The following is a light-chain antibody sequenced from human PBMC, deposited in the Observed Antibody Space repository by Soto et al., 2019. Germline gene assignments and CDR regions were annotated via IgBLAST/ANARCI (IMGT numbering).Light chain of an antibody. CDR3: QSYDSSLSGSK. Sequence: QSVLTQPPSVSGAPGQRVTISCTGSSSNIGAGYDVHWYQQLPGTAPKLLIYGNSNRPSGVPDRFSGSKSGTSASLAITGLQAEDEADYCCQSYDSSLSGSKFGGGTKLTVL. CDR1: SSNIGAGYD. V-gene: IGLV1-40*01. J-gene: IGLJ2*01. CDR2: GNS.